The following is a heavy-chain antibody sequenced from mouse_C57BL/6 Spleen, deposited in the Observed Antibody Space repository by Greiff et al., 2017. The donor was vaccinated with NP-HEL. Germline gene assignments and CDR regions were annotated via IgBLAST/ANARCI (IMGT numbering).Heavy chain of an antibody. CDR3: AREDDYSAGDY. CDR1: GYSITSGYY. Sequence: EVQLQESGPGLVKPSQSLSLTCSVTGYSITSGYYWNWIRQFPGNKLEWMGYISYDGSNNYNPSLKNRISITRDTSKNQFFLKLNSVTTEDTASYYCAREDDYSAGDYWGQGTSVTVSS. V-gene: IGHV3-6*01. J-gene: IGHJ4*01. CDR2: ISYDGSN.